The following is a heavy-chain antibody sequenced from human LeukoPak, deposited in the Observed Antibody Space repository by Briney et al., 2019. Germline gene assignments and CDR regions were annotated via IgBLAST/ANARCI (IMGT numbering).Heavy chain of an antibody. CDR1: GFTFSSYA. D-gene: IGHD2-15*01. CDR2: ISYDGSNK. V-gene: IGHV3-30*04. Sequence: GGSLRLSCAASGFTFSSYAMHWVRQAPGKGLEWVAVISYDGSNKYYADSVKGRFTISRDNSKNTLYLQMNSLRAEDTAVYYCANPYCSGGSCYSGSFDYWGQGTLVTVSS. CDR3: ANPYCSGGSCYSGSFDY. J-gene: IGHJ4*02.